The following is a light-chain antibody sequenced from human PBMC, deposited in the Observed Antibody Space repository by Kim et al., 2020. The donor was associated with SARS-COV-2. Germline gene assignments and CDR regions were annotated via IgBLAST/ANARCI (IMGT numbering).Light chain of an antibody. CDR3: QHHSTYPIT. CDR1: QSIGGW. J-gene: IGKJ5*01. CDR2: DAS. Sequence: ASVGDRVTITCRTSQSIGGWLAWYQQKPGKAPKLLIYDASSVESGVPSRFSGSGSGTEFTLTISSLQPDDSATYYCQHHSTYPITFGQGTRLEIK. V-gene: IGKV1-5*01.